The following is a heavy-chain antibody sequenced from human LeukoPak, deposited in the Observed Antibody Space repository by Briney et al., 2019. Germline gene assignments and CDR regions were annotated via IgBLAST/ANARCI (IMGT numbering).Heavy chain of an antibody. CDR2: ISSSGSTI. CDR3: ARVLRFYQTSFDY. J-gene: IGHJ4*02. V-gene: IGHV3-11*04. CDR1: GFTFSDYY. Sequence: GGSLRLSCAASGFTFSDYYMSWIRLAPGKGLEWVSYISSSGSTIYYADSVKGRFTISRDNAKNSLYLQMNSLRAEDMAVYYCARVLRFYQTSFDYWGQGTLVTVSS. D-gene: IGHD3-3*01.